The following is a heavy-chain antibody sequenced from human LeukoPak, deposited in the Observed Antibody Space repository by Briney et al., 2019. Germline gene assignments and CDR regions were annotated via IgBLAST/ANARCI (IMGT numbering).Heavy chain of an antibody. CDR3: AVERSGYDSYLDY. CDR2: INSDGSST. J-gene: IGHJ4*02. D-gene: IGHD5-12*01. V-gene: IGHV3-74*01. CDR1: GFTFSSYW. Sequence: GGSLRLSCAASGFTFSSYWMHWVRQAPGKGLVWVSRINSDGSSTSNADSVKGRFTISRDNAKNTLYLQMNSLRAEDTAVYYCAVERSGYDSYLDYWGQGTLVTVSS.